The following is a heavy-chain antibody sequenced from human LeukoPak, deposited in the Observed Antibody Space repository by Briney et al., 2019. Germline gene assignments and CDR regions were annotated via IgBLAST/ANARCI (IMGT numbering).Heavy chain of an antibody. V-gene: IGHV4-61*01. Sequence: PSETLSLTCAVSGYSISSGYYWGWIRQPPGKGLEWIGYIYYSGSTNYNPSLKSRVTISVDTSKNQFSLKLSSVTAADTAVYYCARAKYYDFWSGYYFDYWGQGTLVTVSS. CDR3: ARAKYYDFWSGYYFDY. CDR2: IYYSGST. J-gene: IGHJ4*02. D-gene: IGHD3-3*01. CDR1: GYSISSGYY.